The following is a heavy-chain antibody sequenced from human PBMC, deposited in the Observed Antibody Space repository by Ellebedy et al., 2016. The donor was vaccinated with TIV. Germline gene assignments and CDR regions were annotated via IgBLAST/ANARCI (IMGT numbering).Heavy chain of an antibody. CDR2: IKSKTDGGTT. D-gene: IGHD2-8*01. V-gene: IGHV3-15*07. CDR1: GFTFSSYR. Sequence: PGGSLRLSCAASGFTFSSYRMNWVRQAPGKGLEWVGRIKSKTDGGTTDYAAPVKGRFTISRDDSKNTLYLQMNSLKTEDTAVYYCTTVYQDDILGMDVWGQGTTATVSS. J-gene: IGHJ6*02. CDR3: TTVYQDDILGMDV.